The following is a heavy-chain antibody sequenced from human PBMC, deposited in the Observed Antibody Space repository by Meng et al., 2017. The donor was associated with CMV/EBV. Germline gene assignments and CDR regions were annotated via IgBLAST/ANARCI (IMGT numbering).Heavy chain of an antibody. J-gene: IGHJ3*02. Sequence: ASVKVSCKASGYTFTGHYLHWVRQAPGQGLGWMGWINPNSGGTYYAQKFQGRAIMTRDTSTRTAYMDLSRLRSDDTALYYCAREWRRRRYDGNYNVPDGFDIWGQGTMVTVSS. V-gene: IGHV1-2*02. CDR3: AREWRRRRYDGNYNVPDGFDI. CDR1: GYTFTGHY. D-gene: IGHD1-26*01. CDR2: INPNSGGT.